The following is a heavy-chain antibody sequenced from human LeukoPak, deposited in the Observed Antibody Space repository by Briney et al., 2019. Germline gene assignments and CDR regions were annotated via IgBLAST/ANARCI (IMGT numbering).Heavy chain of an antibody. J-gene: IGHJ4*02. CDR2: VYYSGNT. CDR3: ARLLEATGADY. V-gene: IGHV4-39*01. Sequence: AETLSLTCTVSGGSISSSSYYWGWIRQPPGKGLEWIGNVYYSGNTYYNPSLKSRVTISVDTSKNLFSLKLSSVTAADTAVYYCARLLEATGADYWGQGALVTVSS. D-gene: IGHD2-15*01. CDR1: GGSISSSSYY.